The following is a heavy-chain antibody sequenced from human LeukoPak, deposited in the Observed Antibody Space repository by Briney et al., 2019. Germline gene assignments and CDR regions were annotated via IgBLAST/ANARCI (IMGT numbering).Heavy chain of an antibody. D-gene: IGHD3-16*01. Sequence: GGSLRLSCAASGFTFRNFAMRWVRQVPGKGLEWLSTLVVTGGATYYADSVTGRFIISRDNSKNTLYLQMSSLTVEDTAVYYCAKDDGGEYHLFDSWGQGTLVTVSS. V-gene: IGHV3-23*01. CDR3: AKDDGGEYHLFDS. J-gene: IGHJ4*02. CDR1: GFTFRNFA. CDR2: LVVTGGAT.